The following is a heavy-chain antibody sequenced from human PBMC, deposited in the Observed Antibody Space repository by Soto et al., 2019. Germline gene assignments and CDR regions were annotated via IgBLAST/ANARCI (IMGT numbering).Heavy chain of an antibody. CDR1: GFTFSSYG. J-gene: IGHJ4*02. CDR2: IWYDGSNK. V-gene: IGHV3-33*01. CDR3: ARGSLGDSCGYYFFDY. Sequence: QVQLVESGGGVVQPGRSLRLSCAASGFTFSSYGMHWVRQAPGKGLEWVAVIWYDGSNKYYADSVKGRFTISRDNSKNTLYLQMNSLRAEDTAVYYCARGSLGDSCGYYFFDYWGQGTLVTVSS. D-gene: IGHD3-22*01.